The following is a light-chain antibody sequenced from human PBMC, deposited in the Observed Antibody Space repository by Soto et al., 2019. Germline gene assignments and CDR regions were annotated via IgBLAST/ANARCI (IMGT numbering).Light chain of an antibody. CDR1: QNIRDY. CDR3: QQTYLSPPT. Sequence: DIQMTQSPSSLSASVGDRVTITCRASQNIRDYLNWYQQKPGKPPKLLIYGASTLQSGAPSRFSGGGFGSDFTLIISSLQPEDFASYYCQQTYLSPPTFCGETKVEIK. CDR2: GAS. J-gene: IGKJ4*01. V-gene: IGKV1-39*01.